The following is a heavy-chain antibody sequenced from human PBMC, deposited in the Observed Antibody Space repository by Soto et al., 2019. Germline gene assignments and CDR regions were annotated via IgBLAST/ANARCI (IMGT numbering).Heavy chain of an antibody. D-gene: IGHD3-10*01. J-gene: IGHJ5*02. CDR2: INHSGAA. Sequence: QVQLQQWGAGLLKPSETLSLTCAVYGGSLSDSYWSWIRPPPGKGLEWIGDINHSGAANYNPSLKNRATISVDTSQNHFSLRLNSVTAADTAVYYCAKNFGAWGQGTLVAVSS. V-gene: IGHV4-34*02. CDR3: AKNFGA. CDR1: GGSLSDSY.